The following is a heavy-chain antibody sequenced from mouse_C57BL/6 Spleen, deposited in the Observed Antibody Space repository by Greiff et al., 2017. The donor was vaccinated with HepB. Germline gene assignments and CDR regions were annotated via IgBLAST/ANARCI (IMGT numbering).Heavy chain of an antibody. CDR1: GYTFTSYW. CDR3: AITYGSSQFAY. J-gene: IGHJ3*01. D-gene: IGHD1-1*01. Sequence: QVQLKQPGAELVKPGASVKVSCKASGYTFTSYWMHWVKQRPGQGLEWIGRIHPSDSDTNYNQKFKGKATLTVDKSSSTAYMQLSSLTSEDSAVYYCAITYGSSQFAYWGQGTLVTVSA. V-gene: IGHV1-74*01. CDR2: IHPSDSDT.